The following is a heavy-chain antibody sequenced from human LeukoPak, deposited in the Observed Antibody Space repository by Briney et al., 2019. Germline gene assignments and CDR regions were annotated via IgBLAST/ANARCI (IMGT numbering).Heavy chain of an antibody. Sequence: GGSLRLSCAASGFTFSSYAMHWVRQAPGKGLEWVAVISYDGSNKYYADSVKGRFTISRDNSKNTLYLQMNSLRAEDTAVYYCAGEQLWFGFHDAFDIWGQGTMVTVSS. CDR2: ISYDGSNK. V-gene: IGHV3-30*04. J-gene: IGHJ3*02. CDR3: AGEQLWFGFHDAFDI. CDR1: GFTFSSYA. D-gene: IGHD3-10*01.